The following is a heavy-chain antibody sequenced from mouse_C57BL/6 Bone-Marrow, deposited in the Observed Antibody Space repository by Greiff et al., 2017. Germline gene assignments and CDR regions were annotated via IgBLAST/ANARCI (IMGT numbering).Heavy chain of an antibody. J-gene: IGHJ2*01. D-gene: IGHD1-1*01. CDR3: ARDTITTVVATGDY. V-gene: IGHV1-9*01. CDR1: GYTFTGYW. Sequence: QVQLQQSGAELMKPGASVKLSCKATGYTFTGYWIEWVKQRPGHGLEWIGALLPGSGSTNYNEKFKGKATFTADTSSNTAYMQLSSLTTEDSAIYDCARDTITTVVATGDYWGQGTTLTVSS. CDR2: LLPGSGST.